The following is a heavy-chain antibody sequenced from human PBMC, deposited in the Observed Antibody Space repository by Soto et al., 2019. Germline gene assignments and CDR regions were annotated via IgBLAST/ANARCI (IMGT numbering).Heavy chain of an antibody. Sequence: EVQLLESGGGLVQPGGSLRLSCAASGFTFSSYAMSWVRQAPGKGLAWVSAISGSGGSTYYADSVKGRFTISRDYAKNALYLEIKCRRAEDPAVCYLASPGEYGCYPADCGGQGTPGTV. D-gene: IGHD3-10*01. CDR2: ISGSGGST. V-gene: IGHV3-23*01. CDR1: GFTFSSYA. CDR3: ASPGEYGCYPADC. J-gene: IGHJ4*02.